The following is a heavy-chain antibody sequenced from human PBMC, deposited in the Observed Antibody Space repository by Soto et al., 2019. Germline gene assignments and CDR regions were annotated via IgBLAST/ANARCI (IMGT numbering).Heavy chain of an antibody. J-gene: IGHJ6*02. CDR2: IYYSGST. CDR3: ARQGLGATHGLVDG. Sequence: SETLSLTCTVSGGSISSSSYYWGWIRQPPGKGLEWIGSIYYSGSTYYNPSLKSRVTISVDTSKNQFSLKLTSVTVADTALYYCARQGLGATHGLVDGWGQGTTDTGSS. V-gene: IGHV4-39*01. CDR1: GGSISSSSYY. D-gene: IGHD3-22*01.